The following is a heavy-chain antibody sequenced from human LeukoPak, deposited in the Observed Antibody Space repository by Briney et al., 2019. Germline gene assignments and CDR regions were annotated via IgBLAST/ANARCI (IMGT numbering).Heavy chain of an antibody. D-gene: IGHD3-10*01. V-gene: IGHV4-34*01. CDR3: ARGREVRGSGSYYLNYYYYGMDV. J-gene: IGHJ6*02. CDR1: GGSFSGYY. CDR2: INHSGST. Sequence: SETLSLTCVVYGGSFSGYYWSWIRQPPGKGLEWIREINHSGSTNYNPSLKSRVTISIDTSNNQFSLKLSSVTAADTAVYYCARGREVRGSGSYYLNYYYYGMDVWGQGTTVTVSS.